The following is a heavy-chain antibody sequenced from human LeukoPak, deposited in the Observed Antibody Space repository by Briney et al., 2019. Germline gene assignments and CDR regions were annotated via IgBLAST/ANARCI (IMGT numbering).Heavy chain of an antibody. CDR1: GFTVSSNY. CDR3: ARARGGVGATYYFDY. V-gene: IGHV3-30*03. J-gene: IGHJ4*02. Sequence: GGSLRLSCAASGFTVSSNYMSWVRQAPGKGLEWVAVISYDGSNKYYADSVKGRFTISRDNSKNTLYLQMNSLRAEDTAVYYCARARGGVGATYYFDYWGQGTLVTVSS. D-gene: IGHD1-26*01. CDR2: ISYDGSNK.